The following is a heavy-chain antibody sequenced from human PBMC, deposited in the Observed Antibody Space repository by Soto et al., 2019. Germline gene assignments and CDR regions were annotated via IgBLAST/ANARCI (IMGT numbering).Heavy chain of an antibody. V-gene: IGHV3-33*01. CDR1: RFTFRNYS. Sequence: QEQLVESGGGVVQPGRSLRLSCAASRFTFRNYSMHWVRQAPGKGLEWVALIWYDASNTFYSDSVKGRFTISRDNSKSTLHLQMDSLRAEYTAVYYCTRDVSSRYFDLWGRGSLVTVSS. J-gene: IGHJ2*01. CDR2: IWYDASNT. CDR3: TRDVSSRYFDL.